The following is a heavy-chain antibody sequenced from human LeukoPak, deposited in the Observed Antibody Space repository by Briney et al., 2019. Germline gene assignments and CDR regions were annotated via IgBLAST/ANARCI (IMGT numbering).Heavy chain of an antibody. CDR3: ARGSGSGWYAFDY. CDR2: ISTNGGST. D-gene: IGHD6-19*01. V-gene: IGHV3-64*01. Sequence: GGSLRLSCVASGFTFSSYVMHWVRQAPGKGLEDVSAISTNGGSTSYANSVKGRFTSSRDNSKNTLYLQMGGLRPEDMAVYYCARGSGSGWYAFDYWGQGTLVTVSS. CDR1: GFTFSSYV. J-gene: IGHJ4*02.